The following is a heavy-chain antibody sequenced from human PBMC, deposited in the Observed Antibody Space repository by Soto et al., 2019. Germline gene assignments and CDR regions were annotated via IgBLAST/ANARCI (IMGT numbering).Heavy chain of an antibody. Sequence: QVQLVQSGAEVKKPAASVKVSCKASGYTFNSSGIIWVRQAPGQGLEWMGWISAYKGNTNYSIELQGRVTMTTDTPRSTDYMELRSYRSDDTAVYYCARVLVVATTGEFDYWGQGTLVTVSS. CDR2: ISAYKGNT. D-gene: IGHD2-15*01. CDR3: ARVLVVATTGEFDY. CDR1: GYTFNSSG. V-gene: IGHV1-18*01. J-gene: IGHJ4*02.